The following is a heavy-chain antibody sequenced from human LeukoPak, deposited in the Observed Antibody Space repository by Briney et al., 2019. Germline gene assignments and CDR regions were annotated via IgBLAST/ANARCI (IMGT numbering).Heavy chain of an antibody. CDR3: VMAISGYDPQRFDY. J-gene: IGHJ4*02. CDR2: ISSNGGST. CDR1: GFTLSSYA. Sequence: GGSLRLSCSASGFTLSSYAMQWVRQAPGKGLKYVSAISSNGGSTFYADSVRGRFTISRDNSKNTLYLQMSSLRPEDTAVYYCVMAISGYDPQRFDYWGQGTLVTVSS. D-gene: IGHD5-12*01. V-gene: IGHV3-64D*09.